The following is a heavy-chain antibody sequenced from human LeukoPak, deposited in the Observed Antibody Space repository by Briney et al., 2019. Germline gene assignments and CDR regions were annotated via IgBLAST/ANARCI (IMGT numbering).Heavy chain of an antibody. J-gene: IGHJ4*02. D-gene: IGHD4-17*01. Sequence: ASVKVSCKASGYTITSYGISWVRQAPGQGLEWMGWISAYNGNTNYAQKLQGRVTMTTDTSTTTAYMELRSLRSDDTAVYFCARGSDYGDYGDYWGQGTLVTVSS. CDR2: ISAYNGNT. CDR3: ARGSDYGDYGDY. CDR1: GYTITSYG. V-gene: IGHV1-18*01.